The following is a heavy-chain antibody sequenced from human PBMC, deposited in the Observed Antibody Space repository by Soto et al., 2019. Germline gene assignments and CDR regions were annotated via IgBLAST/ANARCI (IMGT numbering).Heavy chain of an antibody. J-gene: IGHJ6*02. CDR3: ARDRGYSSSSDFYYYYYGMDV. D-gene: IGHD6-6*01. Sequence: PGGSLRLSCAASGFTFSSYEMNWVRQAPGKGLEWVSYISSSGSTIYYADSVKGRFTISRDNAKNSLYLQMNSLRAEDTAVYYCARDRGYSSSSDFYYYYYGMDVWGQGTTVTVSS. CDR2: ISSSGSTI. CDR1: GFTFSSYE. V-gene: IGHV3-48*03.